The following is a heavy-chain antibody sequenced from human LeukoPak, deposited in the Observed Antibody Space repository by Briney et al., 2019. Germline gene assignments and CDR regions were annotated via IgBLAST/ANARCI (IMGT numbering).Heavy chain of an antibody. J-gene: IGHJ4*02. Sequence: ASVKVSCKASGYTFTSYDINWVRQAPGQGLEWMGWINPNSGGTNYAQKFQGRVTMTRDTSISTAYMELSRLRSDDTAVYYCARGYSSGWYNDFDYWGQGTLVTVSS. D-gene: IGHD6-19*01. V-gene: IGHV1-2*02. CDR2: INPNSGGT. CDR3: ARGYSSGWYNDFDY. CDR1: GYTFTSYD.